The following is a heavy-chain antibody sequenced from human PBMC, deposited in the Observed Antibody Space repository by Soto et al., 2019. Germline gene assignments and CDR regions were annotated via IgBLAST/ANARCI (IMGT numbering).Heavy chain of an antibody. CDR3: ARRGGSNGWGDFDS. Sequence: GGSLRLSCAASGFTFSRYAMNWVRQAPGKGLEWVSSISYSDHSTYYADSVKGRFTISRDNSKDTMYLQMNNLRAEDAAVYYCARRGGSNGWGDFDSWGQGTLVTVSS. CDR2: ISYSDHST. J-gene: IGHJ4*02. D-gene: IGHD6-19*01. V-gene: IGHV3-23*01. CDR1: GFTFSRYA.